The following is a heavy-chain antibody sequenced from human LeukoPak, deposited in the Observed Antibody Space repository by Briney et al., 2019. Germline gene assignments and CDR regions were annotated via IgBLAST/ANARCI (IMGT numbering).Heavy chain of an antibody. CDR2: INIEGRRT. D-gene: IGHD2-15*01. V-gene: IGHV3-74*01. J-gene: IGHJ4*02. CDR1: GFTFSSYW. CDR3: ARDQCSGASCQVARDY. Sequence: SGESLRLSCAASGFTFSSYWMQWVRQPPGKGLVWVAHINIEGRRTFYADSVKARFTNSRDNAKNTLYLQMNSLRAEDTAVYYCARDQCSGASCQVARDYWRRGTLVSVPS.